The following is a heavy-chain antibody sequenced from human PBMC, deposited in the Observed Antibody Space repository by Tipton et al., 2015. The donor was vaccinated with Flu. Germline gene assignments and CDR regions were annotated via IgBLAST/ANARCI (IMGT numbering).Heavy chain of an antibody. CDR3: AKDALIVVVTFDAFDI. V-gene: IGHV3-23*01. CDR2: ISGSGGST. J-gene: IGHJ3*02. D-gene: IGHD3-22*01. Sequence: ELRWVSAISGSGGSTYYADSVKGRLTISRDNSKNTLYLQMNSLRAEDTAVYYCAKDALIVVVTFDAFDIWGQGTMVTVSS.